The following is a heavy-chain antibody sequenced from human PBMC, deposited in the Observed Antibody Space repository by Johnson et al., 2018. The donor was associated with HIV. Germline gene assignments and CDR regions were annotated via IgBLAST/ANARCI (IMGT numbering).Heavy chain of an antibody. J-gene: IGHJ3*02. Sequence: EMQLVESGGGLVQPGGSLRLSCAASAFTFSSFAMSWVRQAPGKGLAWVSGISGAGGSRNYADSVKGRFTISRDNSKNTLYLQMNSLRAEDTAVYYCARGKAWIQRWDDAFDIWGQGTMVTVSS. CDR2: ISGAGGSR. V-gene: IGHV3-23*04. CDR1: AFTFSSFA. CDR3: ARGKAWIQRWDDAFDI. D-gene: IGHD5-18*01.